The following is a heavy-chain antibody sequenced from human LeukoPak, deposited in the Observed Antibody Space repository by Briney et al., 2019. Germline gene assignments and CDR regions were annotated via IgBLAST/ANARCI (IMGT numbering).Heavy chain of an antibody. CDR1: GYTFTNYD. CDR3: ARGGGYCSGGSCPYYFDY. D-gene: IGHD2-15*01. CDR2: IDPNSGNT. J-gene: IGHJ4*02. V-gene: IGHV1-8*01. Sequence: ASVKVSCKASGYTFTNYDINWVRQATGQGLEWMGWIDPNSGNTGYAQKFQGRVTMTKNISISTAYMDLGSLRSEDTAVYYCARGGGYCSGGSCPYYFDYWGQGTLVTVSS.